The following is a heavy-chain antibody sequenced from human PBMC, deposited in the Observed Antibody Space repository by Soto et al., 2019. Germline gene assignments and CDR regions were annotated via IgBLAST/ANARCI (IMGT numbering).Heavy chain of an antibody. V-gene: IGHV5-51*01. CDR1: GYSFITYW. D-gene: IGHD7-27*01. J-gene: IGHJ6*02. CDR2: IHPVDSQT. Sequence: GESLKISCKGSGYSFITYWIVWVRQMPGQGLKWMGIIHPVDSQTEYSPSFQGQVTISADKSISTAYLQWSSLKASDTAIYYCKRESGALGNYFYSMDVWGQGTTVTVSS. CDR3: KRESGALGNYFYSMDV.